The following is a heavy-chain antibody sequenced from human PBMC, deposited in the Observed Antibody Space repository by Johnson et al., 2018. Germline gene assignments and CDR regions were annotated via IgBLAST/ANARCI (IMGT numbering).Heavy chain of an antibody. CDR3: ARARMPYGDYLEYFQH. V-gene: IGHV3-30*04. D-gene: IGHD4-17*01. CDR2: TSYDGSNK. Sequence: QVQLVESGGGVVQPGRSLRLSCAASGFTFSNYAIHWVRQAPGKGLEWVALTSYDGSNKYYADSVKGRFTISRDNSKNTLYLQMNSLRAEDTAVYYCARARMPYGDYLEYFQHWGQGTLVTVSS. CDR1: GFTFSNYA. J-gene: IGHJ1*01.